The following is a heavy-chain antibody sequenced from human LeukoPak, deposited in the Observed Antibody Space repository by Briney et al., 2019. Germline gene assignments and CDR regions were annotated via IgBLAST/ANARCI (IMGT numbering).Heavy chain of an antibody. V-gene: IGHV3-7*03. J-gene: IGHJ4*02. Sequence: GGSLRLSCAASGFTFSSYAMNWVRQAPGKGLEWVANIKKDGSEKKYVDSVKGRFTISRDNAENLLYLQMNSLRAEDTAVYYCAKDRGGEYFDYWGQGTLVTVSS. D-gene: IGHD2-21*01. CDR2: IKKDGSEK. CDR3: AKDRGGEYFDY. CDR1: GFTFSSYA.